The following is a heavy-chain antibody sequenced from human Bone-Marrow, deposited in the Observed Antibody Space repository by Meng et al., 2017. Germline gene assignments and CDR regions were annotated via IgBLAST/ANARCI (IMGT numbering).Heavy chain of an antibody. V-gene: IGHV4-38-2*02. CDR1: GYSISSGYY. Sequence: SETLSLTCTVSGYSISSGYYWGWIRQPPGKGLEWIGSIYHSGSTYYNPSLKSRVTISVDTSKNQFSLKLSSVNAADTAVYYCARGERWLQFRHWFDPWGQGTLVTVSS. CDR3: ARGERWLQFRHWFDP. J-gene: IGHJ5*02. CDR2: IYHSGST. D-gene: IGHD5-24*01.